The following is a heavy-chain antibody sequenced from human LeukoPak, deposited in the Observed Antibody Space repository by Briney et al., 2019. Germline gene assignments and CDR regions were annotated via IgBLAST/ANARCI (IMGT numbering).Heavy chain of an antibody. J-gene: IGHJ3*02. CDR1: GGSISSYY. CDR3: ARVKGYYYDSSGSDGIHAFDI. Sequence: SETLSLTCTVSGGSISSYYWSWIRQPAGKGLEWIWYSYYSGSTNYNPSLKSRVTISVDTSKKQFSLKLSSVTAADTAVYYCARVKGYYYDSSGSDGIHAFDIWGQGTMVTVSS. D-gene: IGHD3-22*01. CDR2: SYYSGST. V-gene: IGHV4-59*01.